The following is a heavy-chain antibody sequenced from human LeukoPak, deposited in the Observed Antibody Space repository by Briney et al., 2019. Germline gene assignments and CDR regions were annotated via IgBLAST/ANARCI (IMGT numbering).Heavy chain of an antibody. V-gene: IGHV4-59*11. CDR3: ARGAYYDFWSGKGENWFDP. J-gene: IGHJ5*02. Sequence: SEILSLTCTVSGGSISSHYWSWIRQPPGKGLEWIGYIYYSGSTNYNPSLKSRVTISVDTSKNQFSLKLSSVTAADTAVYYCARGAYYDFWSGKGENWFDPWGQGTLVTVSS. D-gene: IGHD3-3*01. CDR2: IYYSGST. CDR1: GGSISSHY.